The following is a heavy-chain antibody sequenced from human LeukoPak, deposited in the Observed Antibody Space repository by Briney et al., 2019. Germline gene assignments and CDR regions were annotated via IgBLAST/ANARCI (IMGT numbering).Heavy chain of an antibody. V-gene: IGHV1-69*06. CDR3: AREINDAFDI. CDR2: IIPIFGTA. J-gene: IGHJ3*02. Sequence: ASVKVSCKASGGTFSSYAISWVRQAPGQGLEWMGGIIPIFGTANYAQKFQGRVAITADKSTSTAYMELSSLRSEDTAVYYCAREINDAFDIWGQGTMVTVSS. CDR1: GGTFSSYA.